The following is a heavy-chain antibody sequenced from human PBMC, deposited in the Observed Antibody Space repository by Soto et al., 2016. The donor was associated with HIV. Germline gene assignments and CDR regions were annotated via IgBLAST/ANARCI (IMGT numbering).Heavy chain of an antibody. J-gene: IGHJ3*01. D-gene: IGHD5-12*01. Sequence: VQLQESGPGLVKPSGTLSLTCGVSGGSISSSNWWSWVRQPPGKGLEWIGEIYHRGSTNYNPSLKSRVSISVDKSENQFSLRLTSMAAADTAVYFCARARRRWLQVGEDLRVFESSGGQGDKWSPSLQ. CDR1: GGSISSSNW. CDR2: IYHRGST. V-gene: IGHV4-4*02. CDR3: ARARRRWLQVGEDLRVFESS.